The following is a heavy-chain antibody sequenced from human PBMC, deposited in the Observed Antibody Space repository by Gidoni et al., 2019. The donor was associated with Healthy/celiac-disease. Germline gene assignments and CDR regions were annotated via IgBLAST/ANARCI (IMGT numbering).Heavy chain of an antibody. CDR2: INHSGST. CDR3: ARRFTAAGTFDY. Sequence: QVQLQQWGAGLLKQSETLSLTCAVYGGSFSGYYWSWIRQPPGKGLEWIGEINHSGSTNYNPSLKSRVTISVDTSKNQFSLKLSSVTAADTAVYYCARRFTAAGTFDYWGQGTLVTVSS. D-gene: IGHD6-13*01. CDR1: GGSFSGYY. V-gene: IGHV4-34*01. J-gene: IGHJ4*02.